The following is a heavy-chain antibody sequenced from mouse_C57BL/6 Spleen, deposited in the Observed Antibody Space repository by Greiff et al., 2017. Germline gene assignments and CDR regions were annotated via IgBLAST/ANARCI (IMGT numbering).Heavy chain of an antibody. D-gene: IGHD1-1*01. CDR2: FHPYNDDT. CDR3: ARHGSSSAWFAY. J-gene: IGHJ3*01. V-gene: IGHV1-47*01. Sequence: QVQLKESGAELVKPGASVKMSCKASGYTFTTYPIEWMKQNHGKSLEWIGNFHPYNDDTKYNEKFKGKATLTVEKSSRTVYLELSRLTSDDSAVYYCARHGSSSAWFAYWGQGTLVTVSA. CDR1: GYTFTTYP.